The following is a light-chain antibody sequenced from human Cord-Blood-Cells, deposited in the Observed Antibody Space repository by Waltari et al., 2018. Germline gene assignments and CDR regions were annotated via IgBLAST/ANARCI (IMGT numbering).Light chain of an antibody. CDR2: AAS. CDR1: QSISSY. V-gene: IGKV1-39*01. J-gene: IGKJ3*01. Sequence: DIQMTQSPSSLSASVGDRVTIPCRASQSISSYLNWYPQKPGKAPKLLIYAASSLQSGVPSRFSGSGSGTDFTLTISSLQPEDFATYYCQQSYSTPFTFGPGTKVDIK. CDR3: QQSYSTPFT.